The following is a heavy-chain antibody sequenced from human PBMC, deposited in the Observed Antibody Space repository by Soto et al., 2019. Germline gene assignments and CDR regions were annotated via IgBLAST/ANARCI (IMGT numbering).Heavy chain of an antibody. Sequence: QVQLQESGPGLVKPSQTLSLTCTVSGGSISSGGYYWTWIRQHPGKGLEWIWYIYYSGSTCYNPSLKSRVTISVDTSKTRVYLKLSSVTAADTAVYYCARSVFPWGQGPLVTFSS. J-gene: IGHJ5*02. CDR1: GGSISSGGYY. CDR3: ARSVFP. V-gene: IGHV4-31*03. CDR2: IYYSGST.